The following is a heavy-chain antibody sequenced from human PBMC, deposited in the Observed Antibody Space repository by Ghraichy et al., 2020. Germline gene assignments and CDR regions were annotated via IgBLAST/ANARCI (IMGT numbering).Heavy chain of an antibody. J-gene: IGHJ3*02. CDR1: GGSISSGGYY. V-gene: IGHV4-31*03. Sequence: LSLTCTVSGGSISSGGYYWSWIRQHPGKGLEWIGYIYYSGSTYYNPSLKSRVTISVDTSKNQFSLKLSSVTAADTAVYYCARVGSSGAFDIWGQGTMVTVSS. CDR3: ARVGSSGAFDI. D-gene: IGHD3-22*01. CDR2: IYYSGST.